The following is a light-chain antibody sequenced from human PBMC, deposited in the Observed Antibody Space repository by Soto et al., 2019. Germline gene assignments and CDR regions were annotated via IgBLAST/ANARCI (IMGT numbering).Light chain of an antibody. CDR3: QPRSKWWT. V-gene: IGKV3-11*01. Sequence: EIVLTQSPATLSLSPGERATLSCRASQSVSSYLAWYQQKPGQAPRLLIYGASNRATVIPDRFSGSESGTDFALTISSLEPEDFAVYYCQPRSKWWTFGQGTKVEIK. J-gene: IGKJ1*01. CDR2: GAS. CDR1: QSVSSY.